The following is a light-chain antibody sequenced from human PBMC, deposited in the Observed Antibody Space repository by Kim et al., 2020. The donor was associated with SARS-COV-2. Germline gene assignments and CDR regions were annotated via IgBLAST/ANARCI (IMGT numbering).Light chain of an antibody. CDR1: QNVYNY. V-gene: IGKV3-11*01. Sequence: SLTTGDRATLSCRASQNVYNYLAWYQQRPGQSPRLLISDASNRAPGIPARFSGSGSGTDFTLTITSLEPEDFAIYYCQHRISWVTFGQGTRLEIK. J-gene: IGKJ5*01. CDR3: QHRISWVT. CDR2: DAS.